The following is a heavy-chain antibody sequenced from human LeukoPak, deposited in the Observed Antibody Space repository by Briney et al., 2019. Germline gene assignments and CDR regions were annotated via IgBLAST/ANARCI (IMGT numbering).Heavy chain of an antibody. D-gene: IGHD1-14*01. CDR1: GFTFSGHR. CDR3: TRDRSRAEDD. Sequence: GGSLRLSCAASGFTFSGHRMRWVRQAPGKGLEWVANINQGGSDKYYVDSVKGRFTISRDNANNLLYLQMNSLSGDDTAVYYCTRDRSRAEDDWGQGTLVTVSS. CDR2: INQGGSDK. J-gene: IGHJ4*02. V-gene: IGHV3-7*01.